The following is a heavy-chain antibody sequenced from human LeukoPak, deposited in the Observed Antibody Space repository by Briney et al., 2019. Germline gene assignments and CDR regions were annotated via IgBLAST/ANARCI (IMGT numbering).Heavy chain of an antibody. J-gene: IGHJ4*02. CDR2: ISAYSGNT. V-gene: IGHV1-18*01. CDR1: GYTFTSYG. D-gene: IGHD3-22*01. Sequence: ASVKVSCKASGYTFTSYGISWVRQAPGQGLEWMGWISAYSGNTNYAQKLQGRVTMTRDTSISTAYMELSRLRSDDTAVYYCARSLFRVRRSYYYDSSGYSPSYWGQGTLVTVSS. CDR3: ARSLFRVRRSYYYDSSGYSPSY.